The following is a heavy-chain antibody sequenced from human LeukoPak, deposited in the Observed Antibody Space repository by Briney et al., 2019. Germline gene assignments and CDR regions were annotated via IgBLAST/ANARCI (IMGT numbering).Heavy chain of an antibody. Sequence: GGSLRLSCAASGFTFGSYWMHWVRQAPGKGLVWVSRINSDGSSTSYADSVKGRFTISRDNAKNTLYLQMNSLRAEDTAVYYCARDSSGLRFLEWLPMDGMDVWGQGTTVTVSS. CDR2: INSDGSST. CDR1: GFTFGSYW. CDR3: ARDSSGLRFLEWLPMDGMDV. D-gene: IGHD3-3*01. V-gene: IGHV3-74*01. J-gene: IGHJ6*02.